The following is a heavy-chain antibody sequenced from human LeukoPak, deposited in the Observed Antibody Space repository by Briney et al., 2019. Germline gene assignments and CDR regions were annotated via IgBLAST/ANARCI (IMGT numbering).Heavy chain of an antibody. J-gene: IGHJ3*02. D-gene: IGHD3-10*01. CDR2: IYHSGST. CDR3: ARVVQGYYDSGSYSHPHAFDI. Sequence: SETLSLTCTVSDGSIGSYFWSWIRQPPGNGLEWIGYIYHSGSTDYNPSLRSRVTISVDTSKNQCSLRLSSVTAADTAVYYCARVVQGYYDSGSYSHPHAFDIWGQGTMVTVSS. CDR1: DGSIGSYF. V-gene: IGHV4-59*01.